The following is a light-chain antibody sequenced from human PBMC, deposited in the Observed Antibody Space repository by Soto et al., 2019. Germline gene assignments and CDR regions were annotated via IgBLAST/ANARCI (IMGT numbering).Light chain of an antibody. Sequence: DIQMTQSPSTLSASVGDRVTITCRASKSISTWLAWYQQKPGKAPKLLIYKASSLRNGVSSRFSGSGSGTECTLPIYSLQPDDFASYYCQEYNGYPHTFCQGTKLESK. V-gene: IGKV1-5*03. CDR3: QEYNGYPHT. CDR2: KAS. CDR1: KSISTW. J-gene: IGKJ2*01.